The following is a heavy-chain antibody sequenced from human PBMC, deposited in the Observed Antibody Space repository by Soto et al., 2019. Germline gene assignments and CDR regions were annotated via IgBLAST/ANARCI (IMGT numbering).Heavy chain of an antibody. CDR2: ILSSGGDT. CDR3: AKLWVLLGAWFDP. Sequence: GGSLRLSCAASGFTFSSYAMSWVRQAPGKGLEWVSTILSSGGDTYYADSVKGRFTISRDNSKNTLYLQMNSLRAEDPAVYYCAKLWVLLGAWFDPWGQGTLVTVSS. D-gene: IGHD3-22*01. J-gene: IGHJ5*02. CDR1: GFTFSSYA. V-gene: IGHV3-23*01.